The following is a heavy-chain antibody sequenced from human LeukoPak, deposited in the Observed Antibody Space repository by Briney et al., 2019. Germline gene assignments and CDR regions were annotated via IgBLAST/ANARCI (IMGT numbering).Heavy chain of an antibody. CDR2: IYYTGSA. D-gene: IGHD6-6*01. V-gene: IGHV4-30-4*08. CDR3: ATTARHCSDY. J-gene: IGHJ4*02. CDR1: GASINSADYY. Sequence: SETLSLTCTVSGASINSADYYWSWIRQPPGKGLEWIGYIYYTGSAYYNPSLKSRVTISVDTSKNQFSLRLSSVTAADTAVYYCATTARHCSDYWGQGTLVTVSS.